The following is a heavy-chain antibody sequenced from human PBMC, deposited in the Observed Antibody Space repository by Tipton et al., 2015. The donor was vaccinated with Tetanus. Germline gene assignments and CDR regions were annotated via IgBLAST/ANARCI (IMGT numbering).Heavy chain of an antibody. CDR3: ARDNRVPLRFGELLEFYYYYGMDV. Sequence: SLRLSCAASGFTFSTYPMHWVRQAPGKGLEYVSSILGDGGSPFYANSVKGRFTISRDNAKNSLYLHMKSLRAEDTAVYYCARDNRVPLRFGELLEFYYYYGMDVWGQGTTVTVSS. D-gene: IGHD3-10*01. V-gene: IGHV3-64*01. J-gene: IGHJ6*02. CDR1: GFTFSTYP. CDR2: ILGDGGSP.